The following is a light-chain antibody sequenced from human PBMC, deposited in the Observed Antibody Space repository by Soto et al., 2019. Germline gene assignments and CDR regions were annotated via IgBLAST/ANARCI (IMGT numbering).Light chain of an antibody. Sequence: QSALTQPASVSGSPGQSITISCTGTSSDVGGYNYVSWYQQHPGKAPKLMIYDVSDRPSGVSNRFSGSKSGNTASLTISGLQAEDDADYYCCSYTSSSTPWVFGTGTKVTVL. CDR1: SSDVGGYNY. J-gene: IGLJ1*01. V-gene: IGLV2-14*03. CDR3: CSYTSSSTPWV. CDR2: DVS.